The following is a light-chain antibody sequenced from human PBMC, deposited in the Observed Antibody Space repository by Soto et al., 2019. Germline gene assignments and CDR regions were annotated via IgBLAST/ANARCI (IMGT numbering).Light chain of an antibody. CDR3: SSYTSSNTFYV. J-gene: IGLJ1*01. CDR2: QVS. V-gene: IGLV2-14*01. Sequence: QSAPTQPSPVFGSPGQSITLSCTGTSRDVGGYYYVSWYQHHPGKAPKLMIYQVSNRPSGVSNRFSGSKSGNTASLTISGLQAEDEADYYCSSYTSSNTFYVFGTGTKVTVL. CDR1: SRDVGGYYY.